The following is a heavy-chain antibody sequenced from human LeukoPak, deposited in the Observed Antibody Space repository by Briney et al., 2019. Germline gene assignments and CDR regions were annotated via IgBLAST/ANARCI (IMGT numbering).Heavy chain of an antibody. Sequence: PSETLSLTCTVSGGSISSSSYYWGWVRQPPGKGLDWIGSIYYGGSTYYNPSLKSRVTISLDTSKNQFSLRLSSVTAADTAVYYCARDSEYTYGNWFDPWGQGTLVTVSS. V-gene: IGHV4-39*07. D-gene: IGHD5-18*01. CDR3: ARDSEYTYGNWFDP. CDR2: IYYGGST. J-gene: IGHJ5*02. CDR1: GGSISSSSYY.